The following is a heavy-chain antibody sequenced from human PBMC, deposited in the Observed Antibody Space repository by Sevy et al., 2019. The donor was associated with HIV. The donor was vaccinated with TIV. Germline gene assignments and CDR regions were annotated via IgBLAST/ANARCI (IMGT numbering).Heavy chain of an antibody. J-gene: IGHJ4*02. CDR2: ISYDGSNK. CDR3: ASDVVGATSWSYADY. V-gene: IGHV3-30-3*01. CDR1: GFTFSSYA. Sequence: GGSLRLSCAASGFTFSSYAMHWVRQAPGKGLECVAVISYDGSNKYYADSVKGRFTISRDNSKNTLYLQMNSLRAEDTAVYYCASDVVGATSWSYADYWGQGTLVTVSS. D-gene: IGHD1-26*01.